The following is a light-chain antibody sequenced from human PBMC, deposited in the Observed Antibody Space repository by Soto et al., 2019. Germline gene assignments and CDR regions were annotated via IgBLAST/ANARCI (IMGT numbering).Light chain of an antibody. V-gene: IGKV3-20*01. Sequence: EIVLTQSPGTLSLSPGERVTLSCRASQSVTSNYLAWYQQKPGQAPRLLIYGASSRATGIPDRFSGSGSGTDFTLTISRLEPEDFAVYYCQQYGGSPRVTFGGGTKVESK. CDR1: QSVTSNY. CDR3: QQYGGSPRVT. CDR2: GAS. J-gene: IGKJ4*01.